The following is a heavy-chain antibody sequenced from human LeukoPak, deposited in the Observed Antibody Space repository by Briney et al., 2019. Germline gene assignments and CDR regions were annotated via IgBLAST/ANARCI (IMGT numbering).Heavy chain of an antibody. CDR1: GFTFSSYA. V-gene: IGHV3-23*01. D-gene: IGHD6-19*01. J-gene: IGHJ3*02. CDR3: AKDQWALIAVADADAFDI. CDR2: ISGSGGST. Sequence: GGSLRLSCAASGFTFSSYAMSWVRQAPGKGLEWVSAISGSGGSTYYADSVKGRFTISRDNSKNTLYLQMNSLRAEDTAVYYCAKDQWALIAVADADAFDIWGQGTMVTVSS.